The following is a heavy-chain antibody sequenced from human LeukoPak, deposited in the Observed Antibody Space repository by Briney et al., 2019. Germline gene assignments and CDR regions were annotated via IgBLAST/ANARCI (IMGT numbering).Heavy chain of an antibody. Sequence: ASVKVSCKASGYTFTSYYMHWVRQATGQGLEWMGIINPSGGSTSYAQKFQGRVTMTRDTSTSTVYMELSSLRSEDTAVYYCGGITIFGVVTTDYWGQGTLVTVSS. V-gene: IGHV1-46*01. J-gene: IGHJ4*02. CDR3: GGITIFGVVTTDY. CDR1: GYTFTSYY. CDR2: INPSGGST. D-gene: IGHD3-3*01.